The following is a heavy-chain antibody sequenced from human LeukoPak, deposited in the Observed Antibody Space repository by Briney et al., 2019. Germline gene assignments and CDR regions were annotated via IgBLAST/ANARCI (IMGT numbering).Heavy chain of an antibody. J-gene: IGHJ4*02. CDR3: AKQGPGYCGSTSCYGVDY. D-gene: IGHD2-2*01. CDR2: INTNTGNP. Sequence: ASVKVSCKASGYTFTSHAMNWVRQAPGQGLEWMGWINTNTGNPTYAQGFTGRFVFSLDTSVSTAYLQISSLKPEGTAVYYCAKQGPGYCGSTSCYGVDYWGQGTLVTVSS. CDR1: GYTFTSHA. V-gene: IGHV7-4-1*02.